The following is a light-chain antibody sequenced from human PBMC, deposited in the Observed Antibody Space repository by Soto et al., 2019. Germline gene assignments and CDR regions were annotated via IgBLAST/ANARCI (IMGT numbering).Light chain of an antibody. CDR3: QQYGTSPFT. V-gene: IGKV3-20*01. J-gene: IGKJ3*01. CDR2: GAS. CDR1: ERISSNF. Sequence: VLTQSPGTLSLSPGERATLSCRASERISSNFLAWYQQRPGRAPRLLIYGASTRASGIPDRFSGSGSGTDFALTISRLEPEDFAVYYCQQYGTSPFTFGPGTTVEIK.